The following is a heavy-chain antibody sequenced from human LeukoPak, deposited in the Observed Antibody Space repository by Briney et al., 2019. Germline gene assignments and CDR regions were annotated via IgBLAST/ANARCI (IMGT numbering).Heavy chain of an antibody. V-gene: IGHV3-23*01. J-gene: IGHJ4*02. CDR1: GFTFSSYA. CDR2: IGGSGGST. Sequence: PGGSLRLSCAASGFTFSSYAMSWVRQAPGKGLEWVSGIGGSGGSTYYADSVKGRFTISRENSKKTLFLQMNSLRAEDTAVYYCAKVGEYSSSWYYDYWGQGTLVTVSS. CDR3: AKVGEYSSSWYYDY. D-gene: IGHD6-13*01.